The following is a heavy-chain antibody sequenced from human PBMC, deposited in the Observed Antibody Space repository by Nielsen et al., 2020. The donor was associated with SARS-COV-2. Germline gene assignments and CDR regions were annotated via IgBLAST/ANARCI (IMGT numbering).Heavy chain of an antibody. V-gene: IGHV3-30-3*01. D-gene: IGHD6-13*01. Sequence: GESLKISCAASGFTFSSYAMHWVRQAPGKGLEWVAVISYDGSNKYYADSVKGRFTISRDNSKNTLYLQMNSLRAEDTAVYYCAREKGIAAPPDAFDIWGQGTMVTVSS. CDR3: AREKGIAAPPDAFDI. J-gene: IGHJ3*02. CDR2: ISYDGSNK. CDR1: GFTFSSYA.